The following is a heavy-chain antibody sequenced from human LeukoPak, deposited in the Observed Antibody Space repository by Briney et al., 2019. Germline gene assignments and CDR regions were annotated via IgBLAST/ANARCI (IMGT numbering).Heavy chain of an antibody. CDR1: GFTFSSHG. V-gene: IGHV3-33*01. D-gene: IGHD2-21*01. CDR2: IWYDGSKR. Sequence: GGSLRLSCKASGFTFSSHGMNWVRQAPGKGLEWVAVIWYDGSKRYYADPVKGRFTISRDNSKNTVDLQMNSLRVEDTAVYYCARLLGSALDPWGQGTLVTVST. CDR3: ARLLGSALDP. J-gene: IGHJ5*02.